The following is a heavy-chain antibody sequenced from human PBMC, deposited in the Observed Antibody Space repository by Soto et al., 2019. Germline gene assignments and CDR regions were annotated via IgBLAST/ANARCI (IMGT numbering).Heavy chain of an antibody. V-gene: IGHV4-31*02. D-gene: IGHD3-10*02. J-gene: IGHJ4*02. CDR1: GASVSTGVYY. CDR3: AGAVSDFDVRRYRTSYFDQ. CDR2: IDNSGST. Sequence: SETLALTCTVSGASVSTGVYYWTSLRQHPGKGLEWIGYIDNSGSTYYNPSLTGRVDISVDTSKNQFSLNLQSVTAADTAFYYCAGAVSDFDVRRYRTSYFDQWGQGILVTVSS.